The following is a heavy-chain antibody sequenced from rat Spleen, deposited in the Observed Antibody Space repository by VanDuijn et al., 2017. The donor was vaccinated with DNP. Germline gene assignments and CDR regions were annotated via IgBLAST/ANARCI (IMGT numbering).Heavy chain of an antibody. CDR1: AYSITTNY. CDR2: ISYSGGT. Sequence: EVQLQESGPGLVKTSQSLSLTCSVTAYSITTNYWGWIRKFPGNKMEWVGHISYSGGTSYNPSLKSPITITRDTSKNQFFLHLNSVTTEDTATYYCARWSDYFDYWGQGVMVTVSS. V-gene: IGHV3-1*01. CDR3: ARWSDYFDY. J-gene: IGHJ2*01.